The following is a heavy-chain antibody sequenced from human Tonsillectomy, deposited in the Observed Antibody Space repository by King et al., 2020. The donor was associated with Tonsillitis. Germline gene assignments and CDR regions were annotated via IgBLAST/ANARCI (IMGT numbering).Heavy chain of an antibody. J-gene: IGHJ3*02. CDR2: ISAYNGNT. D-gene: IGHD2-2*01. V-gene: IGHV1-18*01. Sequence: VQLVESGAEVKKPVASVKVSCKASGYTFTSYGISWVRQAPGQGLECMGWISAYNGNTNYAQKLQGRVTMTTDTSTSTAYIELRSLRSDDTAVYYCARGRGYQLLFQEGAFDIWGQGTMVTVSS. CDR3: ARGRGYQLLFQEGAFDI. CDR1: GYTFTSYG.